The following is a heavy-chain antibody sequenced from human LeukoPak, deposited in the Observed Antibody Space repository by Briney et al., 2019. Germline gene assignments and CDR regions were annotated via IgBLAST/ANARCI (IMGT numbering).Heavy chain of an antibody. CDR1: GFTFSNNW. CDR2: ISSSSSYI. V-gene: IGHV3-21*01. Sequence: GGSLRLSCAASGFTFSNNWMHWVRQAPGEGLVWVSSISSSSSYIYYADSVKGRFTISRDNAKNSLYLQMNSLRAEDTAVYYCARDLHDDYGDYWGQGTLVTVSS. CDR3: ARDLHDDYGDY. D-gene: IGHD3-3*01. J-gene: IGHJ4*02.